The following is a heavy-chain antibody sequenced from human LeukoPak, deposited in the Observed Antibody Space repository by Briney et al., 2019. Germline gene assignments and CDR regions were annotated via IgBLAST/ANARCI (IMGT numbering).Heavy chain of an antibody. Sequence: PSETLSLTCAVYGGSFSGYYWSWIRQPPGKGLEWIGEINHSGSTNYNPSLKSRVTISVDTSKNQFSLKLSSVTAADTAVHYCAREGVQPYFDYWGQGTLVTVSS. CDR1: GGSFSGYY. V-gene: IGHV4-34*01. CDR3: AREGVQPYFDY. D-gene: IGHD1-1*01. J-gene: IGHJ4*02. CDR2: INHSGST.